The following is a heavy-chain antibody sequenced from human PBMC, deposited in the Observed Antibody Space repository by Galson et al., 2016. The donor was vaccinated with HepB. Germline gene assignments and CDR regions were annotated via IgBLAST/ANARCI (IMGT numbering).Heavy chain of an antibody. J-gene: IGHJ6*02. CDR1: GFTVSGIS. Sequence: SLRLSCAATGFTVSGISMTWVRQAPGKGLEWVSLIYHDDSTNHAASVRGRFAISRDNSRNTLFLQMNSLRAEDTAVYYCARANLVNMVRGVITSAYYGMGVWGQGTTVTVSS. D-gene: IGHD3-10*01. V-gene: IGHV3-53*05. CDR3: ARANLVNMVRGVITSAYYGMGV. CDR2: IYHDDST.